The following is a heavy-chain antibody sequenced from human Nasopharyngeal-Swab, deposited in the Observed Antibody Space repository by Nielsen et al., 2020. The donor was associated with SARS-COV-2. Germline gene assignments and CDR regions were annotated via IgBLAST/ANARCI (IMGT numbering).Heavy chain of an antibody. CDR1: GFNFSSYA. CDR3: ASAYGGSYWYFDL. D-gene: IGHD4-23*01. J-gene: IGHJ2*01. CDR2: ISYDGSNK. Sequence: GESLKISCAASGFNFSSYAMHWVRQAPGKGLEWVAVISYDGSNKYYADSVKGRFTISRDNSKNTLYLQMNSLRAEDTAVYYCASAYGGSYWYFDLWGRGTLVTVSS. V-gene: IGHV3-30-3*01.